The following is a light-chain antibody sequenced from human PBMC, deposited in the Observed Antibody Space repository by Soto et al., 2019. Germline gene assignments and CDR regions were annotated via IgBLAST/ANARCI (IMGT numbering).Light chain of an antibody. Sequence: DIVLTQSPGTLSLSPGERATLSCRASQSVRSSNLAWYQQKPGRVPRLLIYGASSRATGIPDRFSGSGSGTDFTLTISRLEPDDFAVYYCQPYGSSPLTFGGGTKVDIK. V-gene: IGKV3-20*01. J-gene: IGKJ4*01. CDR1: QSVRSSN. CDR3: QPYGSSPLT. CDR2: GAS.